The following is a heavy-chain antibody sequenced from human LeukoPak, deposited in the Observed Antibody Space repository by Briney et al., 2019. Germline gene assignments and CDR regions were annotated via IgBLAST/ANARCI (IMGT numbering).Heavy chain of an antibody. Sequence: GGSLRLSCAASGFTFSSYGMHWVRQAPGKGLEWVAVIWYDGSNKYYAGSVKGRFTISRDNSKNTLYLQMNSLRAEDTAVYYCARDFSGYDILTGYPNYYYYGMDVWGKGTTGTVSA. J-gene: IGHJ6*04. CDR2: IWYDGSNK. CDR3: ARDFSGYDILTGYPNYYYYGMDV. CDR1: GFTFSSYG. V-gene: IGHV3-33*01. D-gene: IGHD3-9*01.